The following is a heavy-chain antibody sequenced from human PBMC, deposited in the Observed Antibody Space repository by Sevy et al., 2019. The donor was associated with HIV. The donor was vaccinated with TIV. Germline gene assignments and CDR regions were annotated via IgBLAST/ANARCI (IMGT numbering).Heavy chain of an antibody. Sequence: SETLSLTCTVSGGSVSSGSYYWSWIRQPPGKGLEWIGYIYYSGSTNYNPSLKSRVTISVDTSKNQFSLKLSSVTAADTAVYYCARSLEGWELGAQYYFDYWGQGTLVTVSS. CDR2: IYYSGST. V-gene: IGHV4-61*01. D-gene: IGHD1-26*01. CDR1: GGSVSSGSYY. CDR3: ARSLEGWELGAQYYFDY. J-gene: IGHJ4*02.